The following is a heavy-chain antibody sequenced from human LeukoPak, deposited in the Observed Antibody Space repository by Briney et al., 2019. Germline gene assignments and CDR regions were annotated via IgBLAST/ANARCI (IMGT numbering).Heavy chain of an antibody. CDR2: IREDGTEK. V-gene: IGHV3-7*01. J-gene: IGHJ4*02. CDR3: ARHVGISF. Sequence: ETLSLTCIVSDYSINSGYYWGWIRQPPGKGLEWVANIREDGTEKNYVDSVKGRFTISRDNAKNSLFLQMSNLRDDDTAIYYCARHVGISFWGQGTLVTVSS. D-gene: IGHD7-27*01. CDR1: DYSINSGYY.